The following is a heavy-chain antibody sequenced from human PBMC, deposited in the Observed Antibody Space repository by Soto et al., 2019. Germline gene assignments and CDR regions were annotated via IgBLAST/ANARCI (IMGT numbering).Heavy chain of an antibody. CDR3: SRASIVTTPYYFDY. CDR1: GFTFSDHY. J-gene: IGHJ4*02. Sequence: PGGSLRLSCAASGFTFSDHYMDWVRQAPGKGLEWVGRIRNKANSFTTEYAASVRGRFTISRDDSKNSLYLQMNSLKTEDTAVFFCSRASIVTTPYYFDYWGQGT. CDR2: IRNKANSFTT. V-gene: IGHV3-72*01. D-gene: IGHD5-12*01.